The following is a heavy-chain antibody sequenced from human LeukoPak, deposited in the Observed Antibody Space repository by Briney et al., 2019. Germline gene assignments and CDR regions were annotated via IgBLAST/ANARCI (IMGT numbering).Heavy chain of an antibody. CDR2: IYPGDSDS. V-gene: IGHV5-51*01. CDR1: GYSLTRYW. Sequence: GESLKISRKGSGYSLTRYWIGWVRQMPGKGLEWRGNIYPGDSDSRYRPSFQGQVTISDDKPIGPAFLPWSNLKASDTAMYYCARRGAAAGLDAFDSWGHGTLVTVS. CDR3: ARRGAAAGLDAFDS. J-gene: IGHJ3*02. D-gene: IGHD6-13*01.